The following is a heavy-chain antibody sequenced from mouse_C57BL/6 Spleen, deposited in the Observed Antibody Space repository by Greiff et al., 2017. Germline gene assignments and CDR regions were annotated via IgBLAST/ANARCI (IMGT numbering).Heavy chain of an antibody. CDR1: GYTFTDYY. CDR3: ARKDLWLRRAMDY. J-gene: IGHJ4*01. CDR2: INPNNGGT. Sequence: EVQLQQSGPELVKPGASVKISCKASGYTFTDYYMNWVKQSHGKSLEWIGDINPNNGGTSYNQKFKGKATLTVDKSSSTAYMELRSLTSEDSAVYYCARKDLWLRRAMDYWGQGTSVTVSS. D-gene: IGHD2-2*01. V-gene: IGHV1-26*01.